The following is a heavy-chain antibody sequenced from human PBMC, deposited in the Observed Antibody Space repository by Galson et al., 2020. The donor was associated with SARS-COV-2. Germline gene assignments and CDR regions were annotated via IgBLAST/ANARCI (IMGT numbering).Heavy chain of an antibody. CDR2: IKLDGSER. D-gene: IGHD2-2*01. CDR1: EFTFSSYW. Sequence: TGGSLRLSCAASEFTFSSYWMSWVRQAPGKGLEWVATIKLDGSERYYVDPVKGRFTISRDNAQNSLYLQMNSLRAEDTAVYYCARDTVPAGIHYYGMDVWGQGTTVTVSS. V-gene: IGHV3-7*01. J-gene: IGHJ6*02. CDR3: ARDTVPAGIHYYGMDV.